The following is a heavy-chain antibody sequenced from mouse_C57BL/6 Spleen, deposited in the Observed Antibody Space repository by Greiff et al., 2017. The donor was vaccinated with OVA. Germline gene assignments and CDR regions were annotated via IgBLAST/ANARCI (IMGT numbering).Heavy chain of an antibody. Sequence: EVKVVESGGGLVKPGGSLKLSCAASGFTFSDYGMHWVRQAPEKGLEWVAYISSGSSTIYYADTVKGRFTISRDNAKNTLFLQMTSLRSEDTAMYYCARRLGQEGFAYWGQGTLVTVSA. CDR3: ARRLGQEGFAY. CDR2: ISSGSSTI. V-gene: IGHV5-17*01. D-gene: IGHD4-1*01. J-gene: IGHJ3*01. CDR1: GFTFSDYG.